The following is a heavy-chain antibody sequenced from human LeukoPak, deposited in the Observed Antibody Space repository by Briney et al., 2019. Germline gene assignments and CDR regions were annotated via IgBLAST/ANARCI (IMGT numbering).Heavy chain of an antibody. D-gene: IGHD6-13*01. Sequence: SETLSLTCTVSAGSVSSYYWSWIRQPPGKGLEWIGYIYYTGRTNYSPSLKSRVTISVDTSKNQFSLKLSFVTAADTAVYYCARHSSSWFDYWGRGTLVTVSS. CDR1: AGSVSSYY. CDR2: IYYTGRT. J-gene: IGHJ5*01. V-gene: IGHV4-59*08. CDR3: ARHSSSWFDY.